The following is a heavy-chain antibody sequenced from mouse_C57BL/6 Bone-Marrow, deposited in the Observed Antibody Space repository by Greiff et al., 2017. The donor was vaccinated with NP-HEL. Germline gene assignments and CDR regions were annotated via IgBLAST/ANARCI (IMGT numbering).Heavy chain of an antibody. Sequence: VQLQQPGAELVKPGASVKLSCKASGYTFTSYWMHWVKQRPGRGLEWIGRIDPNSGGTKYNEKFKSKATLTVDKPSSTAYMQLSSLTSEDSAVYYCARRYYYSNYERNYYAMDYWGQGTSVTVSS. J-gene: IGHJ4*01. CDR2: IDPNSGGT. CDR1: GYTFTSYW. CDR3: ARRYYYSNYERNYYAMDY. D-gene: IGHD2-5*01. V-gene: IGHV1-72*01.